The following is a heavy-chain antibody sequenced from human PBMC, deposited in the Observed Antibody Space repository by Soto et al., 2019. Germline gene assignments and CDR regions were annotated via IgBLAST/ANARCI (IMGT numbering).Heavy chain of an antibody. CDR1: EYSFNTYW. CDR3: ESAVRSTGYYEGYYFDH. V-gene: IGHV5-51*01. D-gene: IGHD1-26*01. Sequence: GESLKISCQGSEYSFNTYWVGWVRQMPGKGLEWMGIIYPGNSETRYSPSFEGQVTISVDKSFSAAYLQWGSLRASDAGVDYCESAVRSTGYYEGYYFDHGGQGTLVPVS. J-gene: IGHJ4*02. CDR2: IYPGNSET.